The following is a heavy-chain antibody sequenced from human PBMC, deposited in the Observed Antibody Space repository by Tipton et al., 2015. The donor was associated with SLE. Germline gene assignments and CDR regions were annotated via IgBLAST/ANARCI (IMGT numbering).Heavy chain of an antibody. D-gene: IGHD3-22*01. J-gene: IGHJ4*02. CDR1: DDSIRTSDFY. CDR3: ARGPDRGYHFDY. V-gene: IGHV4-39*07. Sequence: LSLTCTVSDDSIRTSDFYWGWIRQSPGKGLEWIGSVFYSGSTYYNSSLKSRVTISLDTSKSQVSLKLISVTAADTAVFYCARGPDRGYHFDYWGQGTLVTVSS. CDR2: VFYSGST.